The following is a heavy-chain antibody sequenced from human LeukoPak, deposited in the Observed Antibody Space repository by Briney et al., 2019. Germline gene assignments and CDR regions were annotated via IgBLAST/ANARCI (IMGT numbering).Heavy chain of an antibody. CDR1: GIGLSNYA. CDR2: ISERGGST. CDR3: AKRGVVIRGLLVIGYHQEAYHYDF. D-gene: IGHD3-10*01. Sequence: GGSLRLSCVVSGIGLSNYAMTWVHQAPGKGLEWVSYISERGGSTTYADSVKGRFTISRDTSLNTLYLQMNNLRAEDTAVYFCAKRGVVIRGLLVIGYHQEAYHYDFWGQGVLVTVSS. J-gene: IGHJ4*02. V-gene: IGHV3-23*01.